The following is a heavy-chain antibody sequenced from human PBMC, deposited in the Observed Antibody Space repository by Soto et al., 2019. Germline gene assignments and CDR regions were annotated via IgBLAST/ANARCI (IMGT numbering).Heavy chain of an antibody. V-gene: IGHV4-61*01. CDR1: GGSVSSGSYY. CDR2: IYYSGST. J-gene: IGHJ4*02. D-gene: IGHD5-12*01. CDR3: ARDGDGYNY. Sequence: QVQLQESGPGLVKPSETLSLTCTVSGGSVSSGSYYWSWIRQPPGKGLEWIGYIYYSGSTNYNPTRKSRVTIAADTSKNQFSLKLSSVTAADTAGYYCARDGDGYNYWGQGTLVTVSS.